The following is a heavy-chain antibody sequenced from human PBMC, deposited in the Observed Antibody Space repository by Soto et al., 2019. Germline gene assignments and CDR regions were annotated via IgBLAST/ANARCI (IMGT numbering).Heavy chain of an antibody. CDR1: GFIFTTSD. CDR2: ITITGDTT. V-gene: IGHV3-23*04. D-gene: IGHD2-21*02. J-gene: IGHJ4*02. CDR3: AKGGGGDHGY. Sequence: VQLVESEGGLVQPGGSLRLSCEASGFIFTTSDMSWVRQAPGKGLEWISSITITGDTTHYADSVKGRFNLSRDNSRNTVSLEMNGLRVDDTAVYYCAKGGGGDHGYWGQGTLVAVSS.